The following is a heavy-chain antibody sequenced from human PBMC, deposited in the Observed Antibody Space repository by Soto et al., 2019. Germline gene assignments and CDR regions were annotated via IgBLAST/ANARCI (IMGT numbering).Heavy chain of an antibody. CDR1: GFTVSSNY. D-gene: IGHD6-13*01. CDR3: ASDFPIAAAGTGPRGVYYYCYMDV. J-gene: IGHJ6*03. Sequence: EVQLVESGGGLVQPGGSLRLSCAASGFTVSSNYMSWVRQAPGKGLEWVSVIYSGGSTYYSESVKGRFTISSHNSKKKLYVQMLSLRAEYTAVYYCASDFPIAAAGTGPRGVYYYCYMDVWGKGTTVTVSS. CDR2: IYSGGST. V-gene: IGHV3-53*04.